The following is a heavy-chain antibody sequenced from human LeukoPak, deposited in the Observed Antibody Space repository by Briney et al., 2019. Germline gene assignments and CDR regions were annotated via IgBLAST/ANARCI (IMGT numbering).Heavy chain of an antibody. CDR3: ARDYGSSGYYIDY. J-gene: IGHJ4*02. V-gene: IGHV3-74*03. CDR1: GFTFSRYW. Sequence: GGSLRLSCAASGFTFSRYWMHWVRQAPGKGLMWVSRISPDGSTTLYADSVKGRFTISRDNADKSLFLQMNSLRAEDTALYYCARDYGSSGYYIDYWGQGTLVTVSS. CDR2: ISPDGSTT. D-gene: IGHD3-22*01.